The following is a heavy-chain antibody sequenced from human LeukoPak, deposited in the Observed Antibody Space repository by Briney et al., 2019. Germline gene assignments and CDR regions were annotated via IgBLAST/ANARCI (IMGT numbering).Heavy chain of an antibody. CDR3: ASPSARDYYYGMDV. CDR2: IIPIFGTA. D-gene: IGHD6-6*01. J-gene: IGHJ6*02. CDR1: GGTFSSYA. Sequence: GASVKVSCKASGGTFSSYAISWVRQAPGQGLEWMGGIIPIFGTANYAQKFQGRVTITADESTSTAYMELSSLRSEDTAVYYCASPSARDYYYGMDVWGQGTTVTVSS. V-gene: IGHV1-69*13.